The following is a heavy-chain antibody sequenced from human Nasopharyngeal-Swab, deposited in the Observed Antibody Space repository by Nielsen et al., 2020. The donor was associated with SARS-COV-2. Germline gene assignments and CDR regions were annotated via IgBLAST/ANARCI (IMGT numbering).Heavy chain of an antibody. CDR3: ASYYYDSSDYSYWFDP. CDR1: GGSISSSSYY. Sequence: SETLSLTCTVSGGSISSSSYYWGWIRQPPGKGLEWIGSISYSGTTYFNPSLKSRVTISVDTSKNQFSVKLSSVTAADTAVYYCASYYYDSSDYSYWFDPWGQGTLVTVSS. D-gene: IGHD3-22*01. V-gene: IGHV4-39*01. CDR2: ISYSGTT. J-gene: IGHJ5*02.